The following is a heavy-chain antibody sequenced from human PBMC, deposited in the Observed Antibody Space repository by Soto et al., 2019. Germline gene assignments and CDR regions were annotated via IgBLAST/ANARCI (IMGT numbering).Heavy chain of an antibody. D-gene: IGHD3-22*01. CDR1: GFTFSSYA. J-gene: IGHJ6*02. CDR2: LSGSGVST. Sequence: EVQLLESGGGLVQPGGSLRLSCAASGFTFSSYAMTWVRQAPGKGLEWVSALSGSGVSTYYADSVKGRFTISRGNSKNTLYLQMNSLRAEDTAVYYCAKGGGSKDYYDTSGYYLYYYYAMDVRGQGTTVTVSS. CDR3: AKGGGSKDYYDTSGYYLYYYYAMDV. V-gene: IGHV3-23*01.